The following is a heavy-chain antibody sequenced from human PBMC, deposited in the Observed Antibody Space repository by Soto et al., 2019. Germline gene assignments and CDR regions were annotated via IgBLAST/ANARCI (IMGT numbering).Heavy chain of an antibody. V-gene: IGHV4-34*01. Sequence: TSETLSLTCAAYGGSFSGYYWSWIRQSPGKGLEWIGDIKHSGSTNYNPSLKSRVTISVDTSKNQFSLKLTSVTAADTAAYYCARGGLRFLEWLLWGQGTLVTGSS. CDR3: ARGGLRFLEWLL. CDR1: GGSFSGYY. CDR2: IKHSGST. J-gene: IGHJ4*02. D-gene: IGHD3-3*01.